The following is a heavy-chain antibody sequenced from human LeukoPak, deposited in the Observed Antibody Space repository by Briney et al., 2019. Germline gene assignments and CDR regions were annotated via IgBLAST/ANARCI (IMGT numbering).Heavy chain of an antibody. Sequence: AASVKVSCKASGYTFISYAIHWVRQAPGQRLEWMGWINAHNGDTKFSQKFQGRVAITRDTSANIVYMELSTLRFGDTAVYYCARGSTSDWPLEYWGRGILVTVSS. J-gene: IGHJ4*02. D-gene: IGHD2-21*02. CDR3: ARGSTSDWPLEY. CDR1: GYTFISYA. V-gene: IGHV1-3*01. CDR2: INAHNGDT.